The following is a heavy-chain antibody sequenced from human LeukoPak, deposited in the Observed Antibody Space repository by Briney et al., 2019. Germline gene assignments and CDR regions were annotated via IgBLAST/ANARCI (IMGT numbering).Heavy chain of an antibody. J-gene: IGHJ4*02. CDR2: ISWNSGSI. Sequence: GGSLRLSCAASGFTFDDYAMHWVRQAPGKGLEWVSGISWNSGSIGYADSVKGRFTISRDNAKNSLYLQMNSLRAEDTAVYYCARAPATNEWRCMDYWGQGTLVTVSS. CDR1: GFTFDDYA. V-gene: IGHV3-9*01. CDR3: ARAPATNEWRCMDY. D-gene: IGHD2-8*02.